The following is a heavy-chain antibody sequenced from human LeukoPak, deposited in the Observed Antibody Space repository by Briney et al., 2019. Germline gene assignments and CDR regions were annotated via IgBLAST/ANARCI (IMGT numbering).Heavy chain of an antibody. V-gene: IGHV4-38-2*01. CDR2: IYHSGST. Sequence: SPSETLSLTCAVSGYSISSGYYWGWIRQPPGKGLEWIGSIYHSGSTYYNPSLKSRVTISVDTSKNQFSLKLSSVTAADTAVYYCARARIGSSAYFDYWGQGALVTVSS. CDR1: GYSISSGYY. J-gene: IGHJ4*02. CDR3: ARARIGSSAYFDY. D-gene: IGHD2-2*01.